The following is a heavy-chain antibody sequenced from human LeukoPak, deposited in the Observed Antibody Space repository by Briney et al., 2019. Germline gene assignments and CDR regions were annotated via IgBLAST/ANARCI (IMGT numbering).Heavy chain of an antibody. CDR1: GGSISSGSYY. J-gene: IGHJ4*02. D-gene: IGHD2-2*01. CDR3: ARRQAIVVVPAARRVLDY. Sequence: SETLSLTCTVSGGSISSGSYYWSWIRQPAGKGLEWIGRIYTSGSTNYNPSLKSRVTISVDTSKNQFSLKLSSVTAADTAVYYCARRQAIVVVPAARRVLDYWGQGTLVTVSS. V-gene: IGHV4-61*02. CDR2: IYTSGST.